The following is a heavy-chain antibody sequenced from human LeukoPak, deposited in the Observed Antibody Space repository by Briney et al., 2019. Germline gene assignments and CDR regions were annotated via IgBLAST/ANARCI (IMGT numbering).Heavy chain of an antibody. J-gene: IGHJ4*02. CDR1: GFTFSSYA. D-gene: IGHD3-3*01. V-gene: IGHV3-23*01. CDR3: VRDDYDFWSGYQRYFEF. Sequence: GGSLRLSCAASGFTFSSYAMSWVRQAPGKGLEWVSAISGSGGSTYYADSVKGRFTISRDSVKNSLYLQMTSVRADDTAMYYCVRDDYDFWSGYQRYFEFWGQGTLVTVSS. CDR2: ISGSGGST.